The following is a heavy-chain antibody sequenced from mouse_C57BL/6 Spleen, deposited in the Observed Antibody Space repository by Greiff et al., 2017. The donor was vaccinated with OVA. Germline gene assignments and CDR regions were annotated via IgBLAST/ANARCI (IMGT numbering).Heavy chain of an antibody. Sequence: QVQLQQSGPGLVQPSQSLSITCTVSGFSLTSYGVDWVRQSPGKGLEWLGVIWRGGSTDYNAAFMSRLSITKDNSKSQVFFKMNSLQADDTAIYYCAKGDGEGEAMDYWGQGTSVTVSS. CDR1: GFSLTSYG. J-gene: IGHJ4*01. CDR2: IWRGGST. V-gene: IGHV2-5*01. CDR3: AKGDGEGEAMDY. D-gene: IGHD2-3*01.